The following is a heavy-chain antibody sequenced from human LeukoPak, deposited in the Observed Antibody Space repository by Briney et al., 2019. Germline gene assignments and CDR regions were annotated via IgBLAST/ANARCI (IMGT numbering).Heavy chain of an antibody. J-gene: IGHJ6*03. Sequence: GGTLRLSCAASGFTFSSHGVSWVRQAPGKGLVWVSRIDSSGIDTTYADSAKGRFTISRDNAKNTLYLQMSNLGAEDTAVYYCARVGPIEVAGTHPDYYYYYMDVWGKGTTVTISS. D-gene: IGHD6-19*01. CDR1: GFTFSSHG. V-gene: IGHV3-74*01. CDR3: ARVGPIEVAGTHPDYYYYYMDV. CDR2: IDSSGIDT.